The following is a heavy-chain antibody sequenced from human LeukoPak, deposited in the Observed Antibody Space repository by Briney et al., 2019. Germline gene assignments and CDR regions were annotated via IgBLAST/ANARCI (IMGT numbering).Heavy chain of an antibody. CDR2: IRNKASGGTT. J-gene: IGHJ4*02. V-gene: IGHV3-49*03. D-gene: IGHD2-15*01. CDR3: TRDRIMTDF. Sequence: GGSLRLSCAASGFTFSRHPMTWFRQAPGKGLEWVSFIRNKASGGTTEHAASVRGRFTTSRDDSKSIAYLQMNSLKTEDTALYYCTRDRIMTDFWGQGTLVTVSS. CDR1: GFTFSRHP.